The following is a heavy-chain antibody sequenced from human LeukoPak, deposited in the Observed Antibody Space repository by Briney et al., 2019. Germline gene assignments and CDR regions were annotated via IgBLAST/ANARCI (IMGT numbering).Heavy chain of an antibody. CDR3: AKGAYYGL. J-gene: IGHJ4*02. V-gene: IGHV3-23*01. CDR1: DFTFSSSG. D-gene: IGHD3-10*01. CDR2: VSSSGENT. Sequence: GGSLRLSCAASDFTFSSSGMTWVRQAPGKGLEWVSTVSSSGENTYYADSVKGRFTISRDNSKNTLYLQMNSLRAEDTAVYYCAKGAYYGLWGQGTLVTVSS.